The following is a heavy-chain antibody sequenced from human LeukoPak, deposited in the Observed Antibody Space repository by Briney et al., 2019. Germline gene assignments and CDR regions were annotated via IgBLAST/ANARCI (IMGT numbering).Heavy chain of an antibody. J-gene: IGHJ5*02. CDR3: ARGSSGVGVSNGWFDP. CDR2: IGSKAYGGTT. D-gene: IGHD1-26*01. CDR1: GFTFGDYC. Sequence: GGSLRLSCTASGFTFGDYCMSWFRQAPGKGLEWVGFIGSKAYGGTTEYAASVKGRSTISRDDSKSIAYLQMNSLKTEDTAVYHCARGSSGVGVSNGWFDPWGQGTLVTVSS. V-gene: IGHV3-49*03.